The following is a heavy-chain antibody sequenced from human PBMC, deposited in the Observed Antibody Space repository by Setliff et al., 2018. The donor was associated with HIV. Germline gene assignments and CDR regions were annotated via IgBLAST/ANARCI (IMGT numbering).Heavy chain of an antibody. CDR1: GGSISNYY. D-gene: IGHD3-22*01. CDR3: ARPFNSGYLSYAFDI. V-gene: IGHV4-59*01. Sequence: SETLSLTCSVSGGSISNYYWSWIRQPPGKGLEWIGYIYYSGNTNYSPSLKSRVTISVDTSKNQFSLKLSSVTAADTAVYYCARPFNSGYLSYAFDIWGQGTMVTVSS. J-gene: IGHJ3*02. CDR2: IYYSGNT.